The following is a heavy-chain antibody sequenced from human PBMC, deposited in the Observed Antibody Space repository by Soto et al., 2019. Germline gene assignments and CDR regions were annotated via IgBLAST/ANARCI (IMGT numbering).Heavy chain of an antibody. CDR2: INSRGGST. CDR1: GFTFSSYA. V-gene: IGHV3-23*01. CDR3: AKDRSSTSCYAFDY. J-gene: IGHJ4*02. Sequence: EVQLLESGGGLVQPGGSLRLSCAASGFTFSSYAMSWVRQAPGKGLEWVSAINSRGGSTYYADSVKGRFTISRGSSKNTLYLQMNSLRAEDTAVYYCAKDRSSTSCYAFDYWGQGTLVTVSS. D-gene: IGHD2-2*01.